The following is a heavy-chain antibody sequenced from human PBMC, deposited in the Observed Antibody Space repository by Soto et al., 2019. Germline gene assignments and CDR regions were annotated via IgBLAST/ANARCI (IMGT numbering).Heavy chain of an antibody. CDR1: VGSVSSGGSY. J-gene: IGHJ4*02. Sequence: PSETLSLTCTVSVGSVSSGGSYWSWIRQHPGKGLEWIGYIYYSGSTYYNPSLKSRVTISVDTSKNQFSLKLSSVTAADTAVYYCARDRGYCSGGSCSALYYFDYWGQGTLVTVS. CDR2: IYYSGST. V-gene: IGHV4-31*03. CDR3: ARDRGYCSGGSCSALYYFDY. D-gene: IGHD2-15*01.